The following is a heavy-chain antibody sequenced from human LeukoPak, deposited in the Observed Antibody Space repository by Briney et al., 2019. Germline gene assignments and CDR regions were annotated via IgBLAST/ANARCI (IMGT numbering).Heavy chain of an antibody. CDR3: AKGPERGCLDY. V-gene: IGHV3-53*01. CDR2: IYSGGRT. J-gene: IGHJ4*02. CDR1: GFTVTTDH. D-gene: IGHD1-14*01. Sequence: SGESLRLSCAASGFTVTTDHMSWVRQAPGKGLEWVSVIYSGGRTNHADSVMGRFTISRDNSKNTVHLQMNSLRAEDTAAYYCAKGPERGCLDYWGQGTLVTVPS.